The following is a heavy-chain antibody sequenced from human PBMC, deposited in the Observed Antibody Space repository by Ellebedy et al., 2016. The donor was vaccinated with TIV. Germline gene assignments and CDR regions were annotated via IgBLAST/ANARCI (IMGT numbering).Heavy chain of an antibody. D-gene: IGHD1-7*01. CDR2: IGGTGGTT. CDR3: AKLPVAYNWNYADDY. V-gene: IGHV3-23*01. Sequence: GESLKISCAASGISLRSYAMSWVRQAPGKGLEWVSTIGGTGGTTYYRESVKGRFTVSRDTSRNTLYLQMNRLSAEDTAVYYCAKLPVAYNWNYADDYWGQGTLVTVSS. J-gene: IGHJ4*02. CDR1: GISLRSYA.